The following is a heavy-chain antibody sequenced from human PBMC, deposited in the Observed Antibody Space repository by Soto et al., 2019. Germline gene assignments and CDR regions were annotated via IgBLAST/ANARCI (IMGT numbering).Heavy chain of an antibody. CDR1: RFTFSSCA. CDR3: AKGWHQLADYYYGMDV. CDR2: ISYDGSNK. V-gene: IGHV3-30*18. D-gene: IGHD6-13*01. J-gene: IGHJ6*02. Sequence: GGCLRRSCAASRFTFSSCAMHYDLHAPGKGLEWVAVISYDGSNKYYADSVKGRFTISRDNSKNTLYLQMNSLRAEDTAVYYCAKGWHQLADYYYGMDVWGRGTTVTVSS.